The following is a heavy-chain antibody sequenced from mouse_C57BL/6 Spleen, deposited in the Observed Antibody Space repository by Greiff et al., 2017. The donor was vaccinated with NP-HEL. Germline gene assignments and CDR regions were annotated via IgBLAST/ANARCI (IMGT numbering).Heavy chain of an antibody. J-gene: IGHJ4*01. CDR3: ARESSGYAMDY. Sequence: QVQLQQPGAELVRPGSSVKLSCKASGYTFTSYWMDWVKQRPGQGLEWIGNIYPSDSETHYNQKFKDKATLTVDKSSSTAYMQLSSLTSEDSAVYYCARESSGYAMDYWGQGTSVTVSS. CDR1: GYTFTSYW. D-gene: IGHD3-2*02. CDR2: IYPSDSET. V-gene: IGHV1-61*01.